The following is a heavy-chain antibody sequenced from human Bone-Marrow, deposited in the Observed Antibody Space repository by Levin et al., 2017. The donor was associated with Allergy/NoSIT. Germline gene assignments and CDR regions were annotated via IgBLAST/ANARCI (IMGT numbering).Heavy chain of an antibody. J-gene: IGHJ6*02. D-gene: IGHD3-10*01. CDR3: ARGRGVRGTIVPRYYYYGLDV. CDR1: GGSFSGNY. CDR2: IDHGRNT. V-gene: IGHV4-34*01. Sequence: SCAVYGGSFSGNYWAWIRQPPGKGLEWIGEIDHGRNTNYNPSLMSRVTVSADTSKNQVSLKLTSVTAADTAVYYFARGRGVRGTIVPRYYYYGLDVWGQGTTVTVSS.